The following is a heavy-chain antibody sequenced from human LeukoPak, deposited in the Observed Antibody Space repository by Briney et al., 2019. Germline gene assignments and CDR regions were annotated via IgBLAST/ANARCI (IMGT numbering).Heavy chain of an antibody. V-gene: IGHV3-15*01. Sequence: GGSLRLSCAASGFTFSPAWMSWVRQAPGEGLEWVGRIKSIASRGTTDYAAPVKGRFPISRDDSNDTVYLQMNSLNTDDTAVYCCLWDDKALVDYWGQGTLVTVSS. CDR1: GFTFSPAW. CDR2: IKSIASRGTT. J-gene: IGHJ4*02. D-gene: IGHD3-22*01. CDR3: LWDDKALVDY.